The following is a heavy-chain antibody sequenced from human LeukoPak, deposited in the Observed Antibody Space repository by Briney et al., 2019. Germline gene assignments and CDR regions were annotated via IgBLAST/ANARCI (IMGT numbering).Heavy chain of an antibody. CDR1: GFTFSSYA. Sequence: GGSLRLSCAASGFTFSSYAMSWVRQAPGKGLEWVSSISSSSSYIYYADSVKGRFTISRDNAKNSLYLQMNSLRAEDTAVYYCASLSGWVDYWGQGTLVTVSS. CDR2: ISSSSSYI. D-gene: IGHD6-19*01. CDR3: ASLSGWVDY. J-gene: IGHJ4*02. V-gene: IGHV3-21*01.